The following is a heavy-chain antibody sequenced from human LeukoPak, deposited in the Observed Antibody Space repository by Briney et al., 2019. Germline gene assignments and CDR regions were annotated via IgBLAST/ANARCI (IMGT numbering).Heavy chain of an antibody. D-gene: IGHD3-22*01. CDR1: GGSISSGDYY. CDR2: IYYSGSP. Sequence: SQTLSLTCTVSGGSISSGDYYWSWIRQPPGKGLEWIGYIYYSGSPYYNPSLKSRVTISVDTSKNQFSLKLSSVTAADTAVYYCARVKYYYDSSGTPDAFDIWGQGTMVTVSS. J-gene: IGHJ3*02. CDR3: ARVKYYYDSSGTPDAFDI. V-gene: IGHV4-30-4*01.